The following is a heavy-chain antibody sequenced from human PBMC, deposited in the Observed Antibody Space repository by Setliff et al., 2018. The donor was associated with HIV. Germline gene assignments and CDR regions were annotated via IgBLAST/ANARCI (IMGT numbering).Heavy chain of an antibody. D-gene: IGHD2-21*01. CDR2: IYYSWSN. CDR1: GGSISSISYY. J-gene: IGHJ3*02. Sequence: AETLSLTCTVSGGSISSISYYWGWIRQPPGTGLEGIGSIYYSWSNYYNPSLKSRVNISVDTSKNQFSLKLCSVTAADTAVYYCSKGAYCGCECYPIVHDAFDIWGQGTMVTVSS. V-gene: IGHV4-39*01. CDR3: SKGAYCGCECYPIVHDAFDI.